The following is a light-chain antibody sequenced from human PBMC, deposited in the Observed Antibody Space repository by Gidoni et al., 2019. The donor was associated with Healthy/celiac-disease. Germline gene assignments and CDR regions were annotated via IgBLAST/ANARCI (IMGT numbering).Light chain of an antibody. V-gene: IGKV1-33*01. J-gene: IGKJ4*02. CDR3: QQYDNRPSFT. CDR1: QDISNY. Sequence: DIQMTQSPSSLSASVGDRVTITCQASQDISNYLNCYQQKTGKAAKLLIYDASNLETGVPSRFSGSRSGTDYTFTISSLQPEDIATYYCQQYDNRPSFTFGGGTKVEIK. CDR2: DAS.